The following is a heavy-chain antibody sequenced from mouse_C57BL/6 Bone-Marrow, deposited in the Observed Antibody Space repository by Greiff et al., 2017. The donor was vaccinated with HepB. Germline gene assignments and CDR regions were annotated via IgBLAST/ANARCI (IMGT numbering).Heavy chain of an antibody. CDR2: ISNGGGST. D-gene: IGHD2-4*01. CDR1: GFTFSDYY. J-gene: IGHJ1*03. V-gene: IGHV5-12*01. Sequence: EVMLVESGGGLVQPGGSLKLSCAASGFTFSDYYMYWVRQTPEKRLEWVAYISNGGGSTYYPDTVKGRFTISRDNAKNTLYLQMTRLKSEDTAMYYCARRDYDGGSYWYFDVWGTGTTVTVSS. CDR3: ARRDYDGGSYWYFDV.